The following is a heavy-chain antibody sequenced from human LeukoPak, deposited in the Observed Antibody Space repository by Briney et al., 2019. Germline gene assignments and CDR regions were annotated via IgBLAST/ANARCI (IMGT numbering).Heavy chain of an antibody. V-gene: IGHV3-33*06. CDR3: AKHRSGIAASGSNY. Sequence: PGRSLRLSCAASGFTFSNYGMHWVRQAPGRGLEWVALIHYDGGNKYYADAVKGRFTISRDNSNNTLFLQMNNLRVEDTAVYYCAKHRSGIAASGSNYWGQGTLVSVSS. D-gene: IGHD6-13*01. J-gene: IGHJ4*02. CDR1: GFTFSNYG. CDR2: IHYDGGNK.